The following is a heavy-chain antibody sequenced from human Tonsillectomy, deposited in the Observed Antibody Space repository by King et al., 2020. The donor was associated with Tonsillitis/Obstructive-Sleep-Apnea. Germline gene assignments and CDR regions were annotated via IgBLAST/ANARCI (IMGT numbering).Heavy chain of an antibody. D-gene: IGHD3-3*01. Sequence: QLQESGPGLVKPSETLSLTCSVSGGSIISEHWTWIRQTPGKGLEWIGYIYYSGKTNYNPSLKSRLTMSVDTSKNQFSLKLSSVTAAETAVYYCARQSGGTYTEGAFDIWGRGTMVTVSS. V-gene: IGHV4-59*08. CDR3: ARQSGGTYTEGAFDI. J-gene: IGHJ3*02. CDR1: GGSIISEH. CDR2: IYYSGKT.